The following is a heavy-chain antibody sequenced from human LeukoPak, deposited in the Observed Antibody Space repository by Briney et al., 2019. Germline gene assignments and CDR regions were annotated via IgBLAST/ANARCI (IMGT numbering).Heavy chain of an antibody. J-gene: IGHJ4*01. Sequence: SETLSLTWTVSGGSISSGSYYWGWIRQPPGKGLEWIASMYYSGTTFYSPSLKSRVTISVDTSKNQLSLKLGSVTAADTAVYYCARHPPRDGSAFDYWGHGTLVTVSS. CDR2: MYYSGTT. CDR1: GGSISSGSYY. V-gene: IGHV4-39*01. CDR3: ARHPPRDGSAFDY.